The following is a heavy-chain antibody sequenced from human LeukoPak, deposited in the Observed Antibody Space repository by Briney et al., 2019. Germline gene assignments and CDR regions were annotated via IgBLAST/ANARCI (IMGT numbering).Heavy chain of an antibody. CDR2: ISSNGGST. V-gene: IGHV3-64D*09. Sequence: GGSLRLSCSASGFTFGTYAMHWVRQAPGKGLEYVSVISSNGGSTYYADSVKGRFTISRDNSKNTLYLQMSSLRPEDTAVYYCARTAMGEIDYYYGMDVWGQGTTVTVSS. CDR3: ARTAMGEIDYYYGMDV. J-gene: IGHJ6*02. CDR1: GFTFGTYA. D-gene: IGHD5-18*01.